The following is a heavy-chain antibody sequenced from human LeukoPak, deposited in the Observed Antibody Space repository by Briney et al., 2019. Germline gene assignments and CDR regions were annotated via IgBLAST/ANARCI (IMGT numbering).Heavy chain of an antibody. V-gene: IGHV1-2*02. J-gene: IGHJ4*02. CDR1: GYTFTGYY. D-gene: IGHD1-26*01. CDR2: INPNSGGT. CDR3: ARVGPLEWELLRGLDY. Sequence: RASVTVSCKASGYTFTGYYMHWVRQAPGQGLEWMGLINPNSGGTNYAQKFQGRVTMTRDTSISTAYMELSRLRSDDTAVYYCARVGPLEWELLRGLDYWGQGTLVTVSS.